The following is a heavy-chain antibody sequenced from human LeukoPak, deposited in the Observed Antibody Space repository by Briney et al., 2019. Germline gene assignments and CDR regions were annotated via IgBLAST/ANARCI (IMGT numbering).Heavy chain of an antibody. J-gene: IGHJ6*02. CDR2: IIPILGIA. Sequence: ASVKVSCKVSGYTLTELSMHWVRQAPGQGLEWMGRIIPILGIANYAQKFQGRATITADKSTSTAYMELSSLRSEDTAVYYCATTQVYYYGMDVWDQGTTVTVSS. V-gene: IGHV1-69*02. CDR3: ATTQVYYYGMDV. CDR1: GYTLTELS.